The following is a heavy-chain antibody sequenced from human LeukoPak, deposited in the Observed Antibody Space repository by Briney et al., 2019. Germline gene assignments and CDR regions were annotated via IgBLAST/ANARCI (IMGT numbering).Heavy chain of an antibody. CDR3: ARGKWELLSHYWCFDL. V-gene: IGHV6-1*01. J-gene: IGHJ2*01. CDR2: TYYRSKWYN. CDR1: GDTVSSKSAA. Sequence: SQTLSLTCAISGDTVSSKSAAWNCIRQSPSRGLEWLGRTYYRSKWYNDYAVSVKSRITINPDTSKNQFSLQLNSVTPEDTAVYYCARGKWELLSHYWCFDLWGRGTLVTVSS. D-gene: IGHD1-26*01.